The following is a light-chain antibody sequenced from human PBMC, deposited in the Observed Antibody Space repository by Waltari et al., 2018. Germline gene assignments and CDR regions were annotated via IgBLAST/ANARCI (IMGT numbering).Light chain of an antibody. J-gene: IGKJ4*01. CDR2: WAS. V-gene: IGKV4-1*01. Sequence: DIVMTQSPDSLAVSLGERATINCKSSQSVLYSSNNKNYLAWYQQKPGQPPKVRIYWASTRESGVPDRFTGSGSGTDFPLTISSLQAEDVAVYYCQQYYNSPLTFGGGTKVEIK. CDR1: QSVLYSSNNKNY. CDR3: QQYYNSPLT.